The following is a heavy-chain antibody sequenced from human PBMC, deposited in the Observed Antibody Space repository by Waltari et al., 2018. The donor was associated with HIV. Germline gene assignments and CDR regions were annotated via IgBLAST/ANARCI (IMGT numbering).Heavy chain of an antibody. CDR3: AKEYYDILTGSRGGYFDY. D-gene: IGHD3-9*01. CDR2: IRYDGSNK. V-gene: IGHV3-30*02. CDR1: GFTFSGYG. J-gene: IGHJ4*02. Sequence: GFTFSGYGMHWVRQAPGKGLEWVAFIRYDGSNKYYADSVKGRFTISRDNSKNTLYLQMNSLRAEDTAVYYCAKEYYDILTGSRGGYFDYWGQGTLVTVSS.